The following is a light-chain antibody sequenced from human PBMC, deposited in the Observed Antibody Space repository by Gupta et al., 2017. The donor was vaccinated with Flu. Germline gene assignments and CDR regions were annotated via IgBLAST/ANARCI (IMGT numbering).Light chain of an antibody. CDR2: END. Sequence: QSVLTQPPSVSAAPGHKVTISCSGSSSNIGNNYVSWYQQVPGTAPKLLTYENDERPSGIPDRFAGSKSGTSATLGISGLQPGDEADYYCGTWDSSLRSYVFGTGTKVTVL. J-gene: IGLJ1*01. CDR3: GTWDSSLRSYV. CDR1: SSNIGNNY. V-gene: IGLV1-51*02.